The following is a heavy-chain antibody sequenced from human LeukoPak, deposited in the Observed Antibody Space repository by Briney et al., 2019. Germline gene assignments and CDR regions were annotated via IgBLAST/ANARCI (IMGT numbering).Heavy chain of an antibody. D-gene: IGHD5-18*01. CDR3: ARGSGRGYSYGYDVA. V-gene: IGHV3-74*01. CDR2: INSDGSST. J-gene: IGHJ5*02. CDR1: GFTFDDYA. Sequence: GRSLRLSCAASGFTFDDYAMHWVRQAPGKGLVWVSRINSDGSSTSYADSVKGRFTISRDNAKNTLYLQMNSLRAEDTAVYYCARGSGRGYSYGYDVAWGQGTLVTVSS.